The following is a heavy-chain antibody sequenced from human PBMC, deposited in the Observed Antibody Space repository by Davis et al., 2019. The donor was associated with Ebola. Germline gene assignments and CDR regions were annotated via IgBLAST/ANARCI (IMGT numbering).Heavy chain of an antibody. V-gene: IGHV4-39*01. CDR2: MYYSGDT. D-gene: IGHD6-19*01. Sequence: SETLSLTCTVSGGSISSDSYYWAWIRQPPGKGLEWIARMYYSGDTSYNPSLRSRVTISVDTSKNQFSLKLSSVTAADTAVYYCARIPGIPVAADRALDYWGQGTLVTVSS. J-gene: IGHJ4*02. CDR3: ARIPGIPVAADRALDY. CDR1: GGSISSDSYY.